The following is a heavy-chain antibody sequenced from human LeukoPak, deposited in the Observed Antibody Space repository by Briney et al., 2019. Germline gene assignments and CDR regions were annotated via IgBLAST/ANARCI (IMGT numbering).Heavy chain of an antibody. CDR3: ARDSAMAKLDY. D-gene: IGHD5-18*01. Sequence: SETLSLTCTVSGGSISNYYWSWIRQPPGKGLEWIGSIYYSGSTYYNPSLKSRVTISVDTSKNQFSLKLSSVTAADTAVYYCARDSAMAKLDYWGQGTLVTVSS. V-gene: IGHV4-59*12. J-gene: IGHJ4*02. CDR1: GGSISNYY. CDR2: IYYSGST.